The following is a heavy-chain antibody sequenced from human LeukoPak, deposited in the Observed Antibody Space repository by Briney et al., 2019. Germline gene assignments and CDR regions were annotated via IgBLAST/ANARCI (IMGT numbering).Heavy chain of an antibody. CDR3: AKNGYYYDSSGYWPHAFDI. V-gene: IGHV3-30*04. CDR1: GFTFSSYV. Sequence: GGSLRLSCAASGFTFSSYVMHWVRQAPGKGLEWVAIISYDGSNEYYADSVKGRFTISRDNSKNTLYLQMNSLRAEDTAVYYCAKNGYYYDSSGYWPHAFDIWGQGTMVTVSS. D-gene: IGHD3-22*01. CDR2: ISYDGSNE. J-gene: IGHJ3*02.